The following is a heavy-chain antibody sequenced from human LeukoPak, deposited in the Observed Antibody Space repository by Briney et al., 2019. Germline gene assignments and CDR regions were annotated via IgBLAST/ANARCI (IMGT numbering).Heavy chain of an antibody. D-gene: IGHD3-9*01. J-gene: IGHJ1*01. CDR1: GYTFTSYG. V-gene: IGHV1-18*01. CDR2: ISAYNGNT. CDR3: ARDHYLLVLRYPWDAEYFQH. Sequence: GASVKVSCKASGYTFTSYGISWVRQAPGQGLEWMGWISAYNGNTNYAQKLQGRVTMTTDTSTSTAYMELRSLRSDDTAVYYCARDHYLLVLRYPWDAEYFQHWGQGTLVTVSS.